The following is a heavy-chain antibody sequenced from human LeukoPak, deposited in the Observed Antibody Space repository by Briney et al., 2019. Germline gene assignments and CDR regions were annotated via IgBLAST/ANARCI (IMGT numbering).Heavy chain of an antibody. J-gene: IGHJ4*02. D-gene: IGHD5-24*01. CDR2: INAGNGNT. CDR3: ARAPPSRGWLQLSAGFDY. Sequence: ASVTVSCTASGYTFTIYAMHWVRQAPGQRLEWMGWINAGNGNTKYSQKFQGRVTITRDTSASTAYMELSSLRSEDTAVYYCARAPPSRGWLQLSAGFDYWGQGTLVTVSS. CDR1: GYTFTIYA. V-gene: IGHV1-3*01.